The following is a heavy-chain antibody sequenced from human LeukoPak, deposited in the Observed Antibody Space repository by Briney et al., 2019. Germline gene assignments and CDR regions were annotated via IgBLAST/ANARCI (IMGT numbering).Heavy chain of an antibody. J-gene: IGHJ6*02. CDR3: ARDIVVVPAAMRHYYGMDV. CDR1: GFTFSSYA. V-gene: IGHV3-30-3*01. D-gene: IGHD2-2*01. Sequence: GGSLRLSCAASGFTFSSYAMHWVRQALGKGLEWVAVISYDGSNKYYADSVKGRFTISRDNSKNTLYLQMNSLRAEDTAVYYCARDIVVVPAAMRHYYGMDVWGQGTTVTVSS. CDR2: ISYDGSNK.